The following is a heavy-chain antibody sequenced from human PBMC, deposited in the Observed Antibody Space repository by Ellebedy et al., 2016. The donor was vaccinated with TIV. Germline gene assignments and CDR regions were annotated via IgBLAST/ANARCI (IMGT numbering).Heavy chain of an antibody. J-gene: IGHJ4*02. CDR2: ISSDGITT. Sequence: PGGSLRLSCAASGFAFNNYNMIWVRQATGKGLEWISYISSDGITTDYAGSVKGRFTISRDNAKASVYLQMNSLRAEDTAVYYCARDMGRWLQFLAYWGQGTLVTVSS. CDR1: GFAFNNYN. V-gene: IGHV3-48*04. CDR3: ARDMGRWLQFLAY. D-gene: IGHD5-24*01.